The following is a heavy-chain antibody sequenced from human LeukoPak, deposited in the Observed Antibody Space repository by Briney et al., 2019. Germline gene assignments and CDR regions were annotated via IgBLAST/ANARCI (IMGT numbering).Heavy chain of an antibody. CDR1: GFTFSSYG. D-gene: IGHD2-21*01. CDR3: VRDDEYVVVASEMNFDY. J-gene: IGHJ4*02. CDR2: IKQDGSEK. V-gene: IGHV3-7*01. Sequence: GGSLRLSCAASGFTFSSYGMHWVRQAPGKGLEWVANIKQDGSEKYYGDSVEGRFTISRDNAKNSVYLQMNSLRVEDTAVYYCVRDDEYVVVASEMNFDYWGQGTLVTVSS.